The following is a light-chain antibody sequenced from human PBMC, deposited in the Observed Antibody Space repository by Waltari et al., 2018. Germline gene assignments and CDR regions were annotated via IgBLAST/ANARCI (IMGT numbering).Light chain of an antibody. CDR2: WAS. CDR3: QQYYNAPLT. Sequence: DIVMTQSPASLALSLAERAPINRKSSQSILYRSSNRDALAWYQQKPGQAPKLPFFWASTRESGAPDRFSVSGSGTDFTLTISSLQAEDVAVYYCQQYYNAPLTFGGGTKVEIK. V-gene: IGKV4-1*01. CDR1: QSILYRSSNRDA. J-gene: IGKJ4*01.